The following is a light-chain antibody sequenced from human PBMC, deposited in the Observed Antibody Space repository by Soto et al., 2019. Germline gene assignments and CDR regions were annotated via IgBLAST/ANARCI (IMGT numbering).Light chain of an antibody. CDR1: QSISSW. V-gene: IGKV1-5*01. CDR2: DAS. Sequence: DLQMTQSPSTLSSSVGDRVTIPCRASQSISSWLAWYQQKPGKAPKLPIYDASSLESGVPSRFSGSGSGTEFTLTISSLQPDDFATYYCQQYNSYSRTFGQGTKVDI. J-gene: IGKJ1*01. CDR3: QQYNSYSRT.